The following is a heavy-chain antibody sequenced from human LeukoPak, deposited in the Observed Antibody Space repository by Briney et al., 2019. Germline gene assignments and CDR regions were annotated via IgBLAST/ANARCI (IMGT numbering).Heavy chain of an antibody. CDR1: GFXFSSYA. CDR2: ISGSGGST. Sequence: GGSLRLSCAASGFXFSSYAISWVRQAPGKGLEWVSAISGSGGSTYYAASVKGRFTISRDNSKNTLYLQMNSLRAEDTAVYYCAKDRIMITFGGVIPFWGQGTLVTVSS. CDR3: AKDRIMITFGGVIPF. D-gene: IGHD3-16*02. V-gene: IGHV3-23*01. J-gene: IGHJ4*02.